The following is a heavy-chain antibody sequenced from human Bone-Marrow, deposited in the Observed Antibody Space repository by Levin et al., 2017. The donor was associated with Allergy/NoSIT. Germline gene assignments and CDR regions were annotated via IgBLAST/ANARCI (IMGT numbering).Heavy chain of an antibody. Sequence: GASVKVSCKVAGYPLTELSMHWVRQAPGKGLEWMGGYDPEDAGTVYAQKFQGRVRLTEDTSADTAYMELSSLRSEDTAVYYCAIDPGTTAGGSWGQGTLVTVSS. V-gene: IGHV1-24*01. CDR1: GYPLTELS. CDR3: AIDPGTTAGGS. D-gene: IGHD2-8*02. J-gene: IGHJ5*02. CDR2: YDPEDAGT.